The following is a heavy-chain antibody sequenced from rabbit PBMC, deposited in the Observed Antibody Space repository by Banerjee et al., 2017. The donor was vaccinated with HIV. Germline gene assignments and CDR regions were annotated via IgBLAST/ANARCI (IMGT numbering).Heavy chain of an antibody. CDR2: IYTGSSGST. CDR1: GFSFSSSYN. V-gene: IGHV1S40*01. Sequence: QSLEESGGDLVKPGASLTLTCTASGFSFSSSYNMCWVRQAPGKGLECITCIYTGSSGSTYYASWAKGRFTISKTSSTTVTLQMTSLTAADTATYFCARDDSRSGVYGNLNLWGQGTLVTV. D-gene: IGHD1-1*01. CDR3: ARDDSRSGVYGNLNL. J-gene: IGHJ4*01.